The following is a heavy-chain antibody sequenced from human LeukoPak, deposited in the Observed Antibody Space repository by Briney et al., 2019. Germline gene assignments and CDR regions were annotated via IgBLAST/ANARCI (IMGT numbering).Heavy chain of an antibody. CDR2: ISYDGSNK. CDR1: GFTFSSYA. J-gene: IGHJ4*02. V-gene: IGHV3-30-3*01. D-gene: IGHD6-19*01. Sequence: GGSLRLSCAASGFTFSSYAMHWVRQAPGKGLEWVAVISYDGSNKYYADSVKGRFTISRDNSKNTLYLQMNSLRAEDTAVYYCARDPGIAVAGIDYWGQGTLVTVSS. CDR3: ARDPGIAVAGIDY.